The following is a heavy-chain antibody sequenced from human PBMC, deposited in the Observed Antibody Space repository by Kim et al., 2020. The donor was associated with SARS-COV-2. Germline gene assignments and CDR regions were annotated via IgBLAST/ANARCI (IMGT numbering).Heavy chain of an antibody. CDR2: IAGYAGYT. V-gene: IGHV3-23*01. CDR3: AKVTYIRGPGDS. Sequence: GGSLRLSCAASGFTLSDYAVSWVRQAPGKGLEWISAIAGYAGYTNYADSVKGRLTVSRDNSKNTLYLQISSLRAEDTAIYYCAKVTYIRGPGDSWGQGTLVTVSS. D-gene: IGHD1-1*01. CDR1: GFTLSDYA. J-gene: IGHJ4*02.